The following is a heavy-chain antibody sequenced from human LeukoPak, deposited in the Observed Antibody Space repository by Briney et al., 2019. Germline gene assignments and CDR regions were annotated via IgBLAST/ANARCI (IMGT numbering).Heavy chain of an antibody. J-gene: IGHJ4*02. CDR2: IWYDGSNK. Sequence: GESLRLSCAASGFTVSTNYMSWVRQAPGKGLEWVAGIWYDGSNKHYADSVKGRFTISRDNSKNTVYLQLNSLRAEETGVYFCARDRNIVVPSGNFDSCGQGIVVTVSS. V-gene: IGHV3-33*08. CDR3: ARDRNIVVPSGNFDS. D-gene: IGHD2-2*01. CDR1: GFTVSTNY.